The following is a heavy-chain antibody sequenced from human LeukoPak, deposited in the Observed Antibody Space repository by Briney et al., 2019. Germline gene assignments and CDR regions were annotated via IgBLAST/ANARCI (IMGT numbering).Heavy chain of an antibody. V-gene: IGHV1-24*01. J-gene: IGHJ3*02. D-gene: IGHD3-10*01. CDR1: GYTLTELS. Sequence: ASVKVSCKVSGYTLTELSMHWVRQAPGKGLEWMGGFDPEDGETIYAQKFQGRVTMTEDTSTDTAYMELSSLRSEDTAVYYCARGGIGEAAFDIWGQGTMVTVSS. CDR3: ARGGIGEAAFDI. CDR2: FDPEDGET.